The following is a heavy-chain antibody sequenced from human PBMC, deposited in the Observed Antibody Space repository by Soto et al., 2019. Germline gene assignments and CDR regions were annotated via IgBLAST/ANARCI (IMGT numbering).Heavy chain of an antibody. D-gene: IGHD6-6*01. CDR1: GGKIISLGCC. Sequence: CTVVGGKIISLGCCRVIKKKTPGKGLEWIGSIYYSGSTYYNPSLKSRVTISVDTSKNQFSLKLSSVTAAHTAVYYCARRGIAARYYYYYMDVWRKGTTVTVSS. V-gene: IGHV4-39*01. CDR3: ARRGIAARYYYYYMDV. J-gene: IGHJ6*03. CDR2: IYYSGST.